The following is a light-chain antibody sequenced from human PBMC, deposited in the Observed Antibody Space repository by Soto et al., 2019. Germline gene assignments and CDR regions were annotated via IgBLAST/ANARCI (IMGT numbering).Light chain of an antibody. J-gene: IGKJ1*01. Sequence: EIVMTQSPATLSVSPGERATLSCTASQTVSSNLAWYQQKPGQAPRLLIYGTSTRATGVPARFSGSGSGTDFTLTISSLQSEDFAVYYFQQYNNWPRTFGQGTKVEIK. CDR3: QQYNNWPRT. CDR1: QTVSSN. CDR2: GTS. V-gene: IGKV3-15*01.